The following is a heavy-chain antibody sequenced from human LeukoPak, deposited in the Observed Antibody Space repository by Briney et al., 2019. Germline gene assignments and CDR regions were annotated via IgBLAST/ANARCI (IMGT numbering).Heavy chain of an antibody. CDR3: ARAARSELRWGYFDY. D-gene: IGHD3-16*01. CDR1: GFTSSSYA. J-gene: IGHJ4*02. Sequence: GGSLRLSCAASGFTSSSYAMHWVRQAPGKGLEWVAVISYDGSNKYYADSVKGRFTISRDNSKNTLYLQMNSLRAEDTAVYYCARAARSELRWGYFDYWGQGTLVTVSS. V-gene: IGHV3-30-3*01. CDR2: ISYDGSNK.